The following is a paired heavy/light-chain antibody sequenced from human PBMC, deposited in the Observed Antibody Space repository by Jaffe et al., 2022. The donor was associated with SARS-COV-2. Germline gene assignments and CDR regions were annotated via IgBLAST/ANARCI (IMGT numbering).Heavy chain of an antibody. J-gene: IGHJ3*02. Sequence: QAHLVQSGAEVKKPGASVKVSCKASGYTFTGYYMHWVRQGPGQGLEWMGWISPNSGATNYAQKFQGWVTMIRDTSISTAYMELNSLRSDDTAVYYCARGRVDRSSNQHALDIWGQGTMVIVSS. CDR1: GYTFTGYY. CDR2: ISPNSGAT. CDR3: ARGRVDRSSNQHALDI. D-gene: IGHD6-13*01. V-gene: IGHV1-2*04.
Light chain of an antibody. V-gene: IGLV3-1*01. CDR3: QAWDSNTVL. CDR1: KLGDKY. J-gene: IGLJ2*01. CDR2: QDS. Sequence: SYEVTQPPSLSVSPGQTASITCSGDKLGDKYACWYQQKPGQSPVLVIYQDSKRPSGIPERFSGSNSGNTATLTISGTQAMDEADYYCQAWDSNTVLFGGGTKLTVL.